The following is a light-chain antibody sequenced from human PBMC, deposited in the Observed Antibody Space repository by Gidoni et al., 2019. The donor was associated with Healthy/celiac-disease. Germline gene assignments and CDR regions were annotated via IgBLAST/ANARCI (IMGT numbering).Light chain of an antibody. CDR3: QQYDNLPRT. V-gene: IGKV1-33*01. Sequence: IQMLQSPSSLSASVVDRVTITCQASQAISNYLNWYQQKPGNAPKLLIYGASNLETGVPSRFSGSGSGTDFTFTISSLQPEDIATYYCQQYDNLPRTFGGGTKVEIK. J-gene: IGKJ4*01. CDR1: QAISNY. CDR2: GAS.